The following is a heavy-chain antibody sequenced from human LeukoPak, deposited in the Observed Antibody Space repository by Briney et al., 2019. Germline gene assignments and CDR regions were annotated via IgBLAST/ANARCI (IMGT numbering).Heavy chain of an antibody. CDR3: ARDMYDNGWSSFDY. CDR2: ISFDGTNK. D-gene: IGHD3-10*01. V-gene: IGHV3-30-3*01. Sequence: GGSLRLSRAASGFTFSTYAMSWVRQAPGKGLEWVAVISFDGTNKYYANSVQGRFTISRDNSKNTLYLQMNSLRAEDTALYYCARDMYDNGWSSFDYWGQGTLVTVSS. CDR1: GFTFSTYA. J-gene: IGHJ4*02.